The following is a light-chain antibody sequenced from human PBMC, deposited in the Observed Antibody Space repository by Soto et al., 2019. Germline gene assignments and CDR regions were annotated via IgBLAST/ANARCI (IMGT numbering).Light chain of an antibody. V-gene: IGKV3-20*01. CDR2: RAS. J-gene: IGKJ4*01. Sequence: EIVLTQSPDTLSLSPGERATLSCRASQSVSSSFLAWYHQKPGQAPRLLIYRASSRATGIPDRFTGSGSGTDFTLTISRLEPEDFAVYYCQQYESSPLTFGGGTKVEI. CDR3: QQYESSPLT. CDR1: QSVSSSF.